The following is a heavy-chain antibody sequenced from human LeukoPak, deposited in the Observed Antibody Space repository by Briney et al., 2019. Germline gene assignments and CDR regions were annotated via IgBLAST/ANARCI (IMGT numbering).Heavy chain of an antibody. CDR3: ARSSIIAAAGPYYFDY. Sequence: GASVKVSCKASGGTFSSYAISWVRQAPGQGLEWMGGIIPIFGTANYAQKFQGRVTITADKSTSTAYMELSSLRSEDTAVYCCARSSIIAAAGPYYFDYWGQGTLVTVSS. CDR2: IIPIFGTA. D-gene: IGHD6-13*01. J-gene: IGHJ4*02. V-gene: IGHV1-69*06. CDR1: GGTFSSYA.